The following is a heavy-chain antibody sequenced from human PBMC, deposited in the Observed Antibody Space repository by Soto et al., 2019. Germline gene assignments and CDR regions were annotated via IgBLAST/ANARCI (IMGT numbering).Heavy chain of an antibody. J-gene: IGHJ4*02. Sequence: SGPTLVKPTQTLTLTCTFSGFSLSTSGVGVGWIRQPPGKALEWLALIYWDDDKRYSPSLKSRLTITKDTSKNQVVLTMTNMDPVDTATYYCAHRGRLNGSGSYLPYFDYWGQGTLVTVSS. CDR1: GFSLSTSGVG. CDR2: IYWDDDK. CDR3: AHRGRLNGSGSYLPYFDY. V-gene: IGHV2-5*02. D-gene: IGHD3-10*01.